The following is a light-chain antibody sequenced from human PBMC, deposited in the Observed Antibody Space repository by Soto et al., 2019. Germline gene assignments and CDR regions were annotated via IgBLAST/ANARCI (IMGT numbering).Light chain of an antibody. CDR2: SAS. CDR3: QQYDNWPPWT. CDR1: QEIRNG. Sequence: AIRMTQSPASLSASVGDRVTVTCRASQEIRNGLGWYQQKPGKAPKLLIHSASSLQSGVPSRFSGSGSGTYFTLTISSLQPEDFAVYYCQQYDNWPPWTFGQGTKVEIK. J-gene: IGKJ1*01. V-gene: IGKV1-6*01.